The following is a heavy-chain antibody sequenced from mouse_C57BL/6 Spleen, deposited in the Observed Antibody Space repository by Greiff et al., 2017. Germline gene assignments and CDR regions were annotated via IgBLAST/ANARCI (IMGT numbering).Heavy chain of an antibody. CDR3: TRGSSYDYYAMDY. CDR2: IRNKANNHAT. Sequence: VMLVESGGGLVQPGGSMKLSCAASGFTFSDAWMDWVRQSPEKGLVWVAEIRNKANNHATYYAESVKGRFTISRDDSKSSVYLQMNSLRAGDTGIYYCTRGSSYDYYAMDYWGQGTSVTVSS. J-gene: IGHJ4*01. V-gene: IGHV6-6*01. CDR1: GFTFSDAW. D-gene: IGHD1-1*01.